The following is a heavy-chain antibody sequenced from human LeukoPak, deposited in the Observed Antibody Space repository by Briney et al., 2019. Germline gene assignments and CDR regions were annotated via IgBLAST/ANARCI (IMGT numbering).Heavy chain of an antibody. V-gene: IGHV1-2*06. CDR2: INANNGDT. Sequence: ASVKVSCKASGYTFTGYYVHWVRQAPGQGLEWMGRINANNGDTKYVQKFQGRLTMTRDTSIRTAYMELSSLKSDDTAVYYCARGQGGAAVYYYYYYMDVWGKGTTVTVSS. J-gene: IGHJ6*03. D-gene: IGHD1-26*01. CDR1: GYTFTGYY. CDR3: ARGQGGAAVYYYYYYMDV.